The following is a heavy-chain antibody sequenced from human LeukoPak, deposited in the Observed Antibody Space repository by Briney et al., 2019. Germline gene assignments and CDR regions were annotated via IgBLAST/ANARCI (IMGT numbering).Heavy chain of an antibody. CDR1: GFTFSNYS. J-gene: IGHJ4*02. Sequence: GGSLRLSCAASGFTFSNYSMNWVRQAPGKGLEWVSSISRRSSYVYYADSVKGRFTISRDNAKNSLYLQVNSLRAEDTAVYYCARIANYDFWSGHPDYWGQGTLVTVSS. V-gene: IGHV3-21*01. D-gene: IGHD3-3*01. CDR3: ARIANYDFWSGHPDY. CDR2: ISRRSSYV.